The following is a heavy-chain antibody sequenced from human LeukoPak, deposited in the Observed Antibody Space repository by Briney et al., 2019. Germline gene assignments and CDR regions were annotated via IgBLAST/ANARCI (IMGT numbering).Heavy chain of an antibody. Sequence: WASVKVSCKASGYTFTGYYMHWVRQAPGQGLEWMGWMNPNSGNTGYAQKFQGRVTMTRNTSISTAYMELSSLRSEDTAVYYCARDHHVYSSSPSNGMDVWGQGTTVTVSS. D-gene: IGHD6-13*01. V-gene: IGHV1-8*02. CDR2: MNPNSGNT. CDR1: GYTFTGYY. J-gene: IGHJ6*02. CDR3: ARDHHVYSSSPSNGMDV.